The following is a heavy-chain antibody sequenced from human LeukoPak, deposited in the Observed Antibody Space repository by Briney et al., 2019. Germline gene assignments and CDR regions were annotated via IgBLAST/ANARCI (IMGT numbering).Heavy chain of an antibody. Sequence: PGGSLRLSCAASGFTLSSYWMHWVRQAPGKGLVWVSRINSDGSSTSYADSVKGRFTISRDNAKNTLYLQMNSLRAEDTAVYYCARTLILPVGPFDYWGQGTLVTVSS. J-gene: IGHJ4*02. D-gene: IGHD2-21*01. CDR3: ARTLILPVGPFDY. V-gene: IGHV3-74*01. CDR1: GFTLSSYW. CDR2: INSDGSST.